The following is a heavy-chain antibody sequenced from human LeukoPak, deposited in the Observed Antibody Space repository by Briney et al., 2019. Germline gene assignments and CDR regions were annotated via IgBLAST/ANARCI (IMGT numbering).Heavy chain of an antibody. V-gene: IGHV3-30*03. CDR2: LSYGGTNK. J-gene: IGHJ3*01. CDR1: GFPFSNYG. D-gene: IGHD3-3*01. Sequence: PGGSLRLSCAASGFPFSNYGMHWVRQAPGKGLEWVAVLSYGGTNKYYADSVKGRFTISRDNSKNTMFLQMNSLRAEDTAVYHCARDRSGYANDAFDFWGQGTMVTVSS. CDR3: ARDRSGYANDAFDF.